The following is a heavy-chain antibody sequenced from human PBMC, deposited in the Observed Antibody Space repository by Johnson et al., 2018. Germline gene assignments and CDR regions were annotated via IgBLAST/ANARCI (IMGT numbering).Heavy chain of an antibody. J-gene: IGHJ1*01. D-gene: IGHD4-17*01. Sequence: VQLVESGGGLVKXGGSLRLSCAASGFTFSSYSMNWVRQAPGKGLEWVSSISSSSSYIHYADSMKGRFTISRDNAKNSLYLQMNSLRAEDTAVYYCARSQSAYYGDYVGAEYFQHWGQGTLVTVSS. CDR2: ISSSSSYI. V-gene: IGHV3-21*01. CDR1: GFTFSSYS. CDR3: ARSQSAYYGDYVGAEYFQH.